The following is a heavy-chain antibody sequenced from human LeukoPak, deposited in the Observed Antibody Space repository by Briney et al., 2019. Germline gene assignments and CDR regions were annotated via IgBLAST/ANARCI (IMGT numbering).Heavy chain of an antibody. V-gene: IGHV1-46*01. D-gene: IGHD6-19*01. Sequence: ASVKVSCKASGYTFTSFYMHWVRQAPGQGLEWMGIIKPSGGDTSFAQKFQARVTLTGDTPTSTVYMELSSLTSEDTAVYYCARDWSESGIAVADYFDYWGQGTLVTVSS. CDR1: GYTFTSFY. CDR2: IKPSGGDT. J-gene: IGHJ4*02. CDR3: ARDWSESGIAVADYFDY.